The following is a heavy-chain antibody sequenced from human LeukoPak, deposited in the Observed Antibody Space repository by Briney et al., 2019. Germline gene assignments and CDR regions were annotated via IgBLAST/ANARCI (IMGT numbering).Heavy chain of an antibody. CDR2: IYTSGST. Sequence: PSETLSLTCTVSGGSISSYYWSWIRQPAGKGLEWIGRIYTSGSTNYNPSLKSRVTMSVDTSKNQFSLKLSSVTAADTAVYYCARERYFDWLLYYYFDYWGQGTLVTVSS. CDR1: GGSISSYY. CDR3: ARERYFDWLLYYYFDY. J-gene: IGHJ4*02. D-gene: IGHD3-9*01. V-gene: IGHV4-4*07.